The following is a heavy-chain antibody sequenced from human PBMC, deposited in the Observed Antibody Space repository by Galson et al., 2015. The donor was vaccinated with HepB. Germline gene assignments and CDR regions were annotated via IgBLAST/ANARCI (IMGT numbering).Heavy chain of an antibody. D-gene: IGHD2/OR15-2a*01. CDR3: AKGSPTSFYHYYMDV. V-gene: IGHV3-23*01. CDR2: ISENDIST. CDR1: GLTLETYD. J-gene: IGHJ6*03. Sequence: SLRHSCAASGLTLETYDISWVRQAPGRGLQWVSAISENDISTHYADPVKGRFTISRQKSKNMVFLQMNRLKVEDTAVYYCAKGSPTSFYHYYMDVWGKGTTVTVSS.